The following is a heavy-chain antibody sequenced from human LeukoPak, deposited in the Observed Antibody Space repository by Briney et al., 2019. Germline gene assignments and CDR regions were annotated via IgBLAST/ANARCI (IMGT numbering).Heavy chain of an antibody. J-gene: IGHJ5*02. CDR3: AKKAGLRLGELSLPFDP. CDR2: ISGSGGST. Sequence: PGGSLRLSCAASGFTVSSNYMSWVRQAPGKGPEWVSAISGSGGSTYYADSVKGRFTISRDNSKNTLYLQMNSLRAEDTAVYYCAKKAGLRLGELSLPFDPWGQGTLVTVSS. V-gene: IGHV3-23*01. D-gene: IGHD3-16*02. CDR1: GFTVSSNY.